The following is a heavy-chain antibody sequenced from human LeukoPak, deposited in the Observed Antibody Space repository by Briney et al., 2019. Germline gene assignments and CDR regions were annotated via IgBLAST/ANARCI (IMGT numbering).Heavy chain of an antibody. CDR2: IGASGK. CDR3: VRGGLD. D-gene: IGHD3/OR15-3a*01. V-gene: IGHV3-48*03. Sequence: GGSLRLSCAASGFSFSSYEMNWFRQAPGKGLEWVSYIGASGKYYADSVKGRFTISRDDAKDSLYLQMSSLRADDTAVYYCVRGGLDWGQGTLVIVSS. J-gene: IGHJ4*02. CDR1: GFSFSSYE.